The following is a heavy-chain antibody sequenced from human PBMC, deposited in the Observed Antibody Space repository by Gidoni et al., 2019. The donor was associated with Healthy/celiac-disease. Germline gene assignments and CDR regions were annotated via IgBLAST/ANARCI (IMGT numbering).Heavy chain of an antibody. V-gene: IGHV3-64D*08. CDR2: ISSNGGST. CDR1: GFPFSSYA. Sequence: EVQLVESGGGLVQPGGSLRLCCSASGFPFSSYAWHWVRQAPGKGLEYVSSISSNGGSTYYADSVKVRFTISRDNSKITLYLQMSSLRAEDTAVYYCVKDNPNYYGSGSYDPVLNWFDPWGQGTLVTVSS. D-gene: IGHD3-10*01. J-gene: IGHJ5*02. CDR3: VKDNPNYYGSGSYDPVLNWFDP.